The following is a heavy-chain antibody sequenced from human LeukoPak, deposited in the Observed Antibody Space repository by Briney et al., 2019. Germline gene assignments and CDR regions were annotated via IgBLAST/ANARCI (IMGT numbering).Heavy chain of an antibody. CDR2: INHSGST. J-gene: IGHJ5*02. CDR3: ARWRSSWGWFDP. Sequence: SETLSLTCAVYGGSFSGYYWSWIRQPPGKGLEWIGEINHSGSTNYNPSLKSRVTISVDTSKNQFSLKLSSVTAADTAVYYCARWRSSWGWFDPWGQGTLVTVSS. CDR1: GGSFSGYY. V-gene: IGHV4-34*01. D-gene: IGHD6-13*01.